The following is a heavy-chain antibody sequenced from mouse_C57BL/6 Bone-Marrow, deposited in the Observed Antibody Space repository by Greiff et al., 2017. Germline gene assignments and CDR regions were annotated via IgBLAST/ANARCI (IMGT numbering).Heavy chain of an antibody. V-gene: IGHV5-9*01. CDR3: SRQVTTVLATKYFDV. D-gene: IGHD1-1*01. Sequence: EVQGVESGGGLVKPGGSLKLSCAASGFTFSSYTMSWVRQTPEKRLQWVAAISGGGGNTYYPDSVKGRFTISRDNAKNIQYLQMSSLRSEDTALYYCSRQVTTVLATKYFDVWGTGTTVTVSA. CDR1: GFTFSSYT. CDR2: ISGGGGNT. J-gene: IGHJ1*03.